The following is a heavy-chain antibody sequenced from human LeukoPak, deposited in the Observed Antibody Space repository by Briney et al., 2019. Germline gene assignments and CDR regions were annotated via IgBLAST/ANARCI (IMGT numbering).Heavy chain of an antibody. V-gene: IGHV4-4*09. Sequence: SETLSLTCTVSGGSISSSYWSWIRQPPGKGLEWIGYIYTSGSTDYNPSLNSRVTISVDTSKNQFSLTLSSVTAADTAMYFCARAGRDYNYYYMDVWGKGTTVTVSS. D-gene: IGHD3-10*01. CDR2: IYTSGST. CDR3: ARAGRDYNYYYMDV. CDR1: GGSISSSY. J-gene: IGHJ6*03.